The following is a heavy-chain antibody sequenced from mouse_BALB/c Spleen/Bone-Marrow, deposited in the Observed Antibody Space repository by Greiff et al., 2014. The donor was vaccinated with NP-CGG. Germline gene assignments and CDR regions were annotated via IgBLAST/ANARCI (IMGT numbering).Heavy chain of an antibody. D-gene: IGHD2-3*01. Sequence: QVQLQQSGAELARPGASVKMSCRASGYTFTTYMIHWVRQRPGQGLEWIGYINPTSGYTNYNQKFKDKATLTADKSSSTAYMQLSSLTSEYSAVYYCARRDDGYVYFDYWGQGTTLTVSS. J-gene: IGHJ2*01. CDR1: GYTFTTYM. CDR3: ARRDDGYVYFDY. CDR2: INPTSGYT. V-gene: IGHV1-4*01.